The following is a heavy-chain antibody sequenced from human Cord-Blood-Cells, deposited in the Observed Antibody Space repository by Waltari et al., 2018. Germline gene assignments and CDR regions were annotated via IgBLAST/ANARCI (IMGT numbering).Heavy chain of an antibody. Sequence: QVQLVQSGAEVKKPGSSVKVSCKASGGTFSSYAISWVRQAPGQGLEWMGGIIPSFGTANYAQKFQGRVTITADEATSTAYMELSSLRSEDTAVYYCARDRGYDILTGYFRFDPWGQGTLVTVSS. V-gene: IGHV1-69*01. D-gene: IGHD3-9*01. CDR2: IIPSFGTA. J-gene: IGHJ5*02. CDR1: GGTFSSYA. CDR3: ARDRGYDILTGYFRFDP.